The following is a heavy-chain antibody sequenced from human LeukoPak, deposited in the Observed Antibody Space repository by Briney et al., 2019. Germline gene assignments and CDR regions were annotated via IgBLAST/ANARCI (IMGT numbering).Heavy chain of an antibody. Sequence: SETLSLTCTVSGGSSSTGDFYWSWVRQPPGKGLEWIGNIYYSGSTYYNPSLKSRITISLDTSKNQFSLKLSSVTAADTAVYYCARSITIFGVVISPSWYYGMDVWGQGTTVTVSS. J-gene: IGHJ6*02. CDR3: ARSITIFGVVISPSWYYGMDV. V-gene: IGHV4-30-4*02. D-gene: IGHD3-3*01. CDR2: IYYSGST. CDR1: GGSSSTGDFY.